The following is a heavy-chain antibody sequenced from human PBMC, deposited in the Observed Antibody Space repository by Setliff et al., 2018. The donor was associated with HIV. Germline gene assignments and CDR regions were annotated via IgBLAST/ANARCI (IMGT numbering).Heavy chain of an antibody. D-gene: IGHD2-2*01. V-gene: IGHV1-46*01. CDR1: GYTFTSYY. J-gene: IGHJ4*02. CDR2: INPSGGST. CDR3: TRDRGYQLLPY. Sequence: ASVKVSCKASGYTFTSYYMHWVRQAPGQGLEWMGIINPSGGSTSHAQKFQGRVTMTRDTSTSTFYMELSSLRSEDTAVYYCTRDRGYQLLPYWGQGTLVTVSS.